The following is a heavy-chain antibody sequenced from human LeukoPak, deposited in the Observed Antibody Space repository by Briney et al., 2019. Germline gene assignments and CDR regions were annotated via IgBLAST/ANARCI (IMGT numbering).Heavy chain of an antibody. V-gene: IGHV3-23*01. D-gene: IGHD2-2*01. CDR2: ISGSGGSK. Sequence: PGGCLRLSCAASGFTLSSYSISWVRQAPGRGLEWVSAISGSGGSKYNADSVNGRFTIYRENSKNTLYLQMNSLRAEDTAVYYCAKDFEMAAMPFTYCCYYGMDVWGQGTTVTVSS. CDR3: AKDFEMAAMPFTYCCYYGMDV. J-gene: IGHJ6*02. CDR1: GFTLSSYS.